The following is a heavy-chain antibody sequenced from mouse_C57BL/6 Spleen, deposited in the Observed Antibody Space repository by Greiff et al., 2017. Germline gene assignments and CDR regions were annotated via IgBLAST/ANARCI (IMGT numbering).Heavy chain of an antibody. Sequence: EVQVVESGGGLVKPGGSLKLSCAASGFTFSDYGMHWVRQAPEKGLEWVAYISSGSSTIYYADTVKGRFTISRDNAKNTLFLQMTSLRSEDTAMYYCARDYYYGSSYWYFDVWGTGTTVTVSS. J-gene: IGHJ1*03. CDR2: ISSGSSTI. CDR3: ARDYYYGSSYWYFDV. D-gene: IGHD1-1*01. CDR1: GFTFSDYG. V-gene: IGHV5-17*01.